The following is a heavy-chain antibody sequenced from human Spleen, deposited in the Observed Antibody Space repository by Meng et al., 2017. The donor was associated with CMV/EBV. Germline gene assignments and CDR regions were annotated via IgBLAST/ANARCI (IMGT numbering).Heavy chain of an antibody. CDR1: GYTFTTYY. CDR3: ARAPFYSNQAFDF. Sequence: CKASGYTFTTYYLHWLRQAPGQGLEWMGIINPSGGSTNYAQKFQGRVTMTSDTSTSTVYMELSSLRSEDTAVYYCARAPFYSNQAFDFWGRGTLVTVSS. V-gene: IGHV1-46*01. D-gene: IGHD4-11*01. J-gene: IGHJ4*02. CDR2: INPSGGST.